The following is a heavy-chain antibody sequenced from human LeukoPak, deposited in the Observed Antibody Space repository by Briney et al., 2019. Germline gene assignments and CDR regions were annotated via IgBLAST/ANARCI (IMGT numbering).Heavy chain of an antibody. CDR2: INHSGST. CDR1: GGSFSGYY. V-gene: IGHV4-34*01. D-gene: IGHD2-15*01. CDR3: ARVKRVGGQTVPRYCRGGSCYGYFQH. Sequence: SETLSLTCAVYGGSFSGYYWSWIRQPPGKGLEWIGEINHSGSTNYNPSLKSRVTISVDTSKNQFSLKLSSVTAADTAVYYCARVKRVGGQTVPRYCRGGSCYGYFQHWGQGTLVTVSS. J-gene: IGHJ1*01.